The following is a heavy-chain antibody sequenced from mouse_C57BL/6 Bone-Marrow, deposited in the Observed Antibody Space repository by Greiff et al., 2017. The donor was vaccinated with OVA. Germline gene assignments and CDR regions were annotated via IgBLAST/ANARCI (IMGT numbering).Heavy chain of an antibody. J-gene: IGHJ3*01. V-gene: IGHV1-18*01. CDR1: GYTFTDYN. CDR2: INPNNGGT. D-gene: IGHD1-1*01. Sequence: EVKLMESGPELVKPGASVKIPCKASGYTFTDYNMDWVKQSHGKSLEWIGDINPNNGGTIYNQKFKGKATLTVDKSSSTAYMELRSLTSEDTAVYYCARLPYYGSRGAYWGQGTLVTVSA. CDR3: ARLPYYGSRGAY.